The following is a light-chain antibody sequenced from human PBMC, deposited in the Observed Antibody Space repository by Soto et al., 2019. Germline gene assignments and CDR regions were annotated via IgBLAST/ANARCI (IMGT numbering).Light chain of an antibody. J-gene: IGLJ1*01. CDR2: DVS. CDR1: SSDVGGYNY. V-gene: IGLV2-11*01. CDR3: CSYAGSYPYV. Sequence: QSVLTQPRSVSGSPGQSVTISCTGTSSDVGGYNYVSWYQQHPGKAPKLMIYDVSKRPSGVPDRFSGSKSVNTASLTISGLQDEDEADSYCCSYAGSYPYVFGTGTKLTVL.